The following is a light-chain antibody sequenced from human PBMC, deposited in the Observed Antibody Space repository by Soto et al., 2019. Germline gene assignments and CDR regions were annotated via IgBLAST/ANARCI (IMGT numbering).Light chain of an antibody. V-gene: IGLV2-14*01. CDR2: EVT. CDR3: SSYTTTSTT. CDR1: ISDIGSYHY. Sequence: QSALTQPASVSGSLGQSITISCTGTISDIGSYHYVSWYQHHPGKAPKLIIYEVTNRPSGVSNRFSGSKSGNTASLTISGLQAEDEADYYCSSYTTTSTTFGGGTKPTVL. J-gene: IGLJ3*02.